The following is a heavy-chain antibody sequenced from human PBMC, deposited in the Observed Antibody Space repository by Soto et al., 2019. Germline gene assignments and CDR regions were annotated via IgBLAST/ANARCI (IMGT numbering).Heavy chain of an antibody. CDR1: GFIFSSYW. CDR3: ARHPSGYIGNLDY. J-gene: IGHJ4*02. D-gene: IGHD5-12*01. V-gene: IGHV3-74*01. CDR2: INGDGRNT. Sequence: PGGSLRLSCAASGFIFSSYWMHWVRQAPGKGPVWVGRINGDGRNTRYTDSVKGRFTISRDNAKNTLYLQMNSLRADDTALYYCARHPSGYIGNLDYWGRGTLVTVSS.